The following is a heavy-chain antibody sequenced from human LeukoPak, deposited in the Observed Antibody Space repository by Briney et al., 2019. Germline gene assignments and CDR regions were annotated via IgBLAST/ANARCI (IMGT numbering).Heavy chain of an antibody. CDR2: INPHSGGT. V-gene: IGHV1-2*02. CDR1: GYTFTHYY. D-gene: IGHD3-10*01. Sequence: ASVKVSCQASGYTFTHYYVHWVRQAPGQGLEWMGWINPHSGGTNSAQEFQGRVTMTRDTSIATAFMELSNLTSDDTAVYFCARVPRPDFASGSYRHYYYMDVWGKGTTVTVSS. CDR3: ARVPRPDFASGSYRHYYYMDV. J-gene: IGHJ6*03.